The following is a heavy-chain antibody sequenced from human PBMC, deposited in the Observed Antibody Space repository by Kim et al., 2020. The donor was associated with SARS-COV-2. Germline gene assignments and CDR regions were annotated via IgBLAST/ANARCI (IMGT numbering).Heavy chain of an antibody. CDR1: GGSISPYY. CDR3: ARGSSNLQHYMDV. D-gene: IGHD6-6*01. J-gene: IGHJ6*03. CDR2: IYYTGTT. V-gene: IGHV4-59*01. Sequence: SETLSLTCTVSGGSISPYYWSWIRQPPGKGLEWIGYIYYTGTTTYNASLKSRVTISVDTSKNQFSLKLTSVTAAHTAVYYCARGSSNLQHYMDVWGKGTTVTVSS.